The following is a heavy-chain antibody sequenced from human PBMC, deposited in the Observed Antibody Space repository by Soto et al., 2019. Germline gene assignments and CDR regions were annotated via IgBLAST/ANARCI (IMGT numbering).Heavy chain of an antibody. CDR3: ARARYCSGGSCYSDY. Sequence: SETLSLTCTVSGGSLSSNSYYWAWVRQPPGKGLEWIGYISYSGSINYNPSLKSRVTISVDRSKNQFSLKLSSVTAADTAMYYCARARYCSGGSCYSDYWGQGILVTVSS. CDR2: ISYSGSI. V-gene: IGHV4-61*05. CDR1: GGSLSSNSYY. D-gene: IGHD2-15*01. J-gene: IGHJ4*02.